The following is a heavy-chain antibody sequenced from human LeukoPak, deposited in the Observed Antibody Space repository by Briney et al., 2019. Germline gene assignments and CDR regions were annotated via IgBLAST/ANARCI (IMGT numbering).Heavy chain of an antibody. CDR2: INPNSGGT. CDR1: GYTFTSYD. CDR3: ARDLEKYDFWSGYSGHMDV. D-gene: IGHD3-3*01. Sequence: ASVKVSCKASGYTFTSYDINWVRQATGQGLEWMGWINPNSGGTNYAQKFQGRVTMTRDTSISTAYMELSRLRSDDTAVYYCARDLEKYDFWSGYSGHMDVWGKGTTVTVSS. J-gene: IGHJ6*03. V-gene: IGHV1-2*02.